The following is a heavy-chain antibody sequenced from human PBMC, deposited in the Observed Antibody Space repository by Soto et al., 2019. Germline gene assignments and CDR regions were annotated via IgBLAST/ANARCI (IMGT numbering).Heavy chain of an antibody. D-gene: IGHD5-18*01. J-gene: IGHJ4*02. V-gene: IGHV1-18*01. CDR2: INAYNGNT. CDR1: GYTFTSYG. CDR3: ARDQAMAQFDY. Sequence: ASVKVSCKASGYTFTSYGISWVRQAPGQGLEWMGWINAYNGNTKYAQKLQGRVTMTTDTSTSTAYMELRSLRSDDTAVYYCARDQAMAQFDYWGQGTLGTSPQ.